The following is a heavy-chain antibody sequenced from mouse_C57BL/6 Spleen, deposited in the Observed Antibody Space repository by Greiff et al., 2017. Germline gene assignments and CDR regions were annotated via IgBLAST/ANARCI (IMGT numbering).Heavy chain of an antibody. D-gene: IGHD1-1*01. CDR2: ISNLAYSI. Sequence: EVKLLEPGGGLVQPGGSLKLSCAASGFTFSDYGMAWVRQAPRKGPEWVAFISNLAYSIYYADTVTGRFTISRETAKDTLYLEMSSMRSEYTAMYYCAIQYYDGSSDAMDYWGQGTSVTVSA. V-gene: IGHV5-15*01. CDR3: AIQYYDGSSDAMDY. CDR1: GFTFSDYG. J-gene: IGHJ4*01.